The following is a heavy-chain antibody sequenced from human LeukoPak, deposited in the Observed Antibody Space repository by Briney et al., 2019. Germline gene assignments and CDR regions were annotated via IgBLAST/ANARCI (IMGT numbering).Heavy chain of an antibody. CDR2: TYYRSKWYT. Sequence: SQTLSLTCAISGDSVSGGSAAWNWIRQSPSRGLEWLGRTYYRSKWYTDYALSVRSRVTINPDTSKNQFSLHLNSVTPDDTAIYYCARALTGTRPFAYGGQGPLVTVSS. CDR3: ARALTGTRPFAY. CDR1: GDSVSGGSAA. J-gene: IGHJ4*02. V-gene: IGHV6-1*01. D-gene: IGHD1-20*01.